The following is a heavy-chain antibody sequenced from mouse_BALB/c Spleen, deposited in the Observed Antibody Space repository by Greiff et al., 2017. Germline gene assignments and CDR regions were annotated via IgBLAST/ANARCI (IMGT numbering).Heavy chain of an antibody. J-gene: IGHJ4*01. CDR2: IYPGDGDT. CDR3: ARQYYGSSWDYYAMDY. V-gene: IGHV1-80*01. D-gene: IGHD1-1*01. Sequence: QVQLQQSGAELVRPGSSVKISCKASGYAFSSYWMNWVKQRPGQGLEWIGQIYPGDGDTNYNGKFKGKATLTADKSSSTAYMQLSSLTSEDSAVYFCARQYYGSSWDYYAMDYWGQGTSVTVSS. CDR1: GYAFSSYW.